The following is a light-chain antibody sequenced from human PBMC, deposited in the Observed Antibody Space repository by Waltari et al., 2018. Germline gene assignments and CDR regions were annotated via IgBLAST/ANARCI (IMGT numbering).Light chain of an antibody. CDR1: QSVSSN. V-gene: IGKV3-15*01. CDR2: GAS. CDR3: QQYNDWPRT. Sequence: EIEMTQSPASLSVSPGERATLSCRASQSVSSNLAWYQQRPGQAPRLLISGASTRATGIPARFSGSGSGTEFTLTISILQSEDFAVYYCQQYNDWPRTFGQGTRVEVK. J-gene: IGKJ1*01.